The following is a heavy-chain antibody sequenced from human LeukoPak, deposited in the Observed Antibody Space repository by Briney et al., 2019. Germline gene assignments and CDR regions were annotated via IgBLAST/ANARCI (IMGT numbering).Heavy chain of an antibody. V-gene: IGHV3-9*01. J-gene: IGHJ4*02. CDR3: AKDRRSSSTWYTFDY. CDR2: ITWNSGYI. CDR1: GFTFDDYA. D-gene: IGHD6-13*01. Sequence: GRSLRLSCAASGFTFDDYAMHWVRQAPGKGLEWVSGITWNSGYIGYADSVKGRFTISRDNAKNSLYLQMNSLRPEDTAFYYCAKDRRSSSTWYTFDYWGQGTLVTVSS.